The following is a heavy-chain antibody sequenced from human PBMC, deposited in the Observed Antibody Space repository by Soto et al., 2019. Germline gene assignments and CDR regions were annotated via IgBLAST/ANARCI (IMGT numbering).Heavy chain of an antibody. V-gene: IGHV4-59*01. Sequence: PSETLSLTCTVSGGSMSSYYWRWIRQPPGKGLEWIGYLYYSGSTTYNPSLRSRVTMSVDTSKNQFSLRLSSVTAADTAVYYCAREKSNDQTFDHWGQGSQVTVSS. CDR2: LYYSGST. D-gene: IGHD1-1*01. J-gene: IGHJ4*02. CDR1: GGSMSSYY. CDR3: AREKSNDQTFDH.